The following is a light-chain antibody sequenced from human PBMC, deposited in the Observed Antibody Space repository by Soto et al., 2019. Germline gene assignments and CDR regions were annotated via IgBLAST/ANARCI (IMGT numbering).Light chain of an antibody. J-gene: IGKJ4*01. V-gene: IGKV1-27*01. CDR3: QKYNSAPLT. CDR1: QGIAPY. CDR2: ATS. Sequence: DVQMTESPSSLCAFVGDRVTITCRASQGIAPYLAWFQQKPGKVPKLLIYATSTLQSGVPSRFSGSGYGTDFTLTINSLQPEDVGAYYCQKYNSAPLTFGGGTKVEIK.